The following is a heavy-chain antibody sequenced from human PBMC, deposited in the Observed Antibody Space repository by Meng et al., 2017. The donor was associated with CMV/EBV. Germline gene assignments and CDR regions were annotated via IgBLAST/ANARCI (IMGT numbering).Heavy chain of an antibody. CDR2: IKQDGSEK. V-gene: IGHV3-7*01. J-gene: IGHJ6*02. CDR1: GFTFSSYW. CDR3: ARGGIVATIYYYYYGMDV. D-gene: IGHD5-12*01. Sequence: GESLKISCAASGFTFSSYWMSWVRQAPGKGLEWVANIKQDGSEKYYVDSVKGRFTISRDNAKNSLYLQMNSLRAEDTAVYYCARGGIVATIYYYYYGMDVWGQGTTVTVSS.